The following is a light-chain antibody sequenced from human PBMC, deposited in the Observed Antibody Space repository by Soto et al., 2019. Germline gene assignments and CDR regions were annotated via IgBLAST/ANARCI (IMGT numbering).Light chain of an antibody. J-gene: IGLJ2*01. CDR2: EVT. Sequence: QSALTQPASVSGSPGQSIAISCTGTGTDVGGYNYVSWYQQHPGKAPKLMIYEVTNRPSGVSDRFSGSKSGNTASLTISGLQAEDVADYYCSSYTSSSTPHVVFGGGTKLTVL. CDR3: SSYTSSSTPHVV. V-gene: IGLV2-14*01. CDR1: GTDVGGYNY.